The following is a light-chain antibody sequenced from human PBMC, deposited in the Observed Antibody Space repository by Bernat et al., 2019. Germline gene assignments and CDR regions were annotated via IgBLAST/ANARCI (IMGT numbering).Light chain of an antibody. J-gene: IGKJ2*01. V-gene: IGKV3-20*01. Sequence: ETVLTQSPGTLSLPLGYRASLSCRASQRISSESLAWYQHRPGQAPRLLIYEASYRATGIPDRFTAGGSGTDFTLTIGRLEPEDSAVYFCQQYGTSPYTFGLGNRVEI. CDR3: QQYGTSPYT. CDR2: EAS. CDR1: QRISSES.